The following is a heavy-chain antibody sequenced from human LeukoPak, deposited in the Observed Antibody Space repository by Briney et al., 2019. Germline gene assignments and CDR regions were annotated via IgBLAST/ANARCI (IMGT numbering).Heavy chain of an antibody. CDR3: ARAYSSSWYGNYYYYGMDV. Sequence: GGSLRLSCAASGFTFTSSWMCWVRQAPGKGLEWLANINEAGSVTNYVHSVRGRFTISRDNAKNSLYLQMNSLRAEDTAVYYCARAYSSSWYGNYYYYGMDVWGQGTTVTVSS. CDR1: GFTFTSSW. J-gene: IGHJ6*02. D-gene: IGHD6-13*01. V-gene: IGHV3-7*01. CDR2: INEAGSVT.